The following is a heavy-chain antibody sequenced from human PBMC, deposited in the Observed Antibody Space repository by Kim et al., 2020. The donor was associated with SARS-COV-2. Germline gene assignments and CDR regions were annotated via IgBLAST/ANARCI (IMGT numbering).Heavy chain of an antibody. D-gene: IGHD6-13*01. CDR1: GFTVSSNY. Sequence: GGSLRLSCAASGFTVSSNYMSWVRQAPGKGLEWVSVIYSGGSTYYADSVKGRFTIISDNYKNTMHLQMNSLRAEETAVFYCARDNAEWYSSSWWIDYWG. CDR3: ARDNAEWYSSSWWIDY. CDR2: IYSGGST. J-gene: IGHJ4*01. V-gene: IGHV3-66*01.